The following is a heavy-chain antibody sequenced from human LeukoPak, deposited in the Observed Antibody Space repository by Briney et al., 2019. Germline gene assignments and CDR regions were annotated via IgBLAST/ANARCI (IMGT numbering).Heavy chain of an antibody. CDR1: GFTFSSYG. J-gene: IGHJ3*02. CDR2: ISYDGSNK. CDR3: ARHDYGDYGDAFDI. D-gene: IGHD4-17*01. Sequence: PGGSLRLSCAASGFTFSSYGMHWVRQAPGKGLEWVAVISYDGSNKYYADSVKGRFTISRDNSKNTLYLQMNSLRAEDTAVYYCARHDYGDYGDAFDIWGQGTMVTVSS. V-gene: IGHV3-30*03.